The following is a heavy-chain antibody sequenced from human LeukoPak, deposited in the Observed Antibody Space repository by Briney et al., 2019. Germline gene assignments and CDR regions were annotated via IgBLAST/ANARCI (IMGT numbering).Heavy chain of an antibody. CDR2: ISGSGGST. D-gene: IGHD3-22*01. J-gene: IGHJ6*03. CDR3: ARSLIGVRYYYYYMDV. V-gene: IGHV3-23*01. CDR1: GFTFSSYA. Sequence: GSLRLSCAASGFTFSSYAMSWVRQAPGKGLEWVSAISGSGGSTYYADSVKGRFTISRDNAKNSLYLQMNSLRAEDTALYHCARSLIGVRYYYYYMDVWGKGTTVTVSS.